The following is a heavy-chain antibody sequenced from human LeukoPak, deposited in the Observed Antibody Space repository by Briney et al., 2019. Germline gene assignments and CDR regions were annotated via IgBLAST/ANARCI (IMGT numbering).Heavy chain of an antibody. Sequence: PGGSLRLSCAASGFTFNSYAMSWVRQAPRKGLEWVSAISGSGSTTYYADSVKGRSTMSRDNSKNTLYLHMNRLRGEDTAVYYCAKGEGGSGSYINAFDIWGQGTMVTVSS. CDR3: AKGEGGSGSYINAFDI. J-gene: IGHJ3*02. V-gene: IGHV3-23*01. CDR1: GFTFNSYA. D-gene: IGHD3-10*01. CDR2: ISGSGSTT.